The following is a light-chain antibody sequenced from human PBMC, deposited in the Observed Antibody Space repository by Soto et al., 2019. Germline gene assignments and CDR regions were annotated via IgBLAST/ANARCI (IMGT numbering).Light chain of an antibody. CDR3: QHYGGSFI. CDR2: RAS. Sequence: EIVMTQSPATLSVSPGESATLSCRASQSVTGDLAWYQQKPGQAPRLLIYRASTRAAGIPARFSGSGSGTDFTLSISRLEPEDFAVYYCQHYGGSFIFGPGTKVDFK. V-gene: IGKV3-15*01. CDR1: QSVTGD. J-gene: IGKJ3*01.